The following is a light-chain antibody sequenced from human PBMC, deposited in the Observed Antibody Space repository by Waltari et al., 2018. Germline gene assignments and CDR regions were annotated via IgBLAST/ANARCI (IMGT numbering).Light chain of an antibody. CDR1: QSVSRA. Sequence: EIVLTQSPGTLSLSLGERATVSGRASQSVSRALACYQQKPGQYPRRPIYGASTRHSGIPDRFSGSCSVTDFSRTLSRLEPDDFAVYYCQHYLKLPVTFGQGTTVEI. CDR3: QHYLKLPVT. J-gene: IGKJ1*01. CDR2: GAS. V-gene: IGKV3-20*01.